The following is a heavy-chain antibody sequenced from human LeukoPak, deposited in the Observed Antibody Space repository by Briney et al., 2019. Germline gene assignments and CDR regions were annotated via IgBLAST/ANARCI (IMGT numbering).Heavy chain of an antibody. CDR2: VYYSGST. V-gene: IGHV4-59*08. CDR1: GGSISSYY. Sequence: SETLSLTCTVSGGSISSYYWSWIRQPPGKGLEWIGYVYYSGSTNYNPSLKSRVTISVDTSKNQFSLKLRSVTAADTAVYYCARQSGSGSYYLDYFDYWGQGTLVTVSS. J-gene: IGHJ4*02. D-gene: IGHD3-10*01. CDR3: ARQSGSGSYYLDYFDY.